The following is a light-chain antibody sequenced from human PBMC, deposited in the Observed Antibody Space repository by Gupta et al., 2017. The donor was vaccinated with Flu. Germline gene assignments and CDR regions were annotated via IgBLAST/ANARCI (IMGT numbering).Light chain of an antibody. CDR2: AAS. CDR3: QLSASTPWT. CDR1: QSISSY. Sequence: DIQMTQSPSSLSASVGDRVTITCRASQSISSYLNWYQQKPGKAPKLLIYAASSLQSGVPSRFSGSGPGTDFTLTISRLQPEDFATYYCQLSASTPWTFGQGTKVEIK. J-gene: IGKJ1*01. V-gene: IGKV1-39*01.